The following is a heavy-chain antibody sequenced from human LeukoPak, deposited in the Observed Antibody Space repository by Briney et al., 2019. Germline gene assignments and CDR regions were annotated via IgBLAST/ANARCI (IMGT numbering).Heavy chain of an antibody. Sequence: ASVKVSCKASGYTFTGYYMHWVRQAPGQGLEWMGWINPNSGGTNYAQKFQGRVTMTRDTSISTAYMELSRLRSDETAVYYCASLSGYCSGGSCNDYWGQGTLVTVYS. J-gene: IGHJ4*02. D-gene: IGHD2-15*01. CDR2: INPNSGGT. V-gene: IGHV1-2*02. CDR3: ASLSGYCSGGSCNDY. CDR1: GYTFTGYY.